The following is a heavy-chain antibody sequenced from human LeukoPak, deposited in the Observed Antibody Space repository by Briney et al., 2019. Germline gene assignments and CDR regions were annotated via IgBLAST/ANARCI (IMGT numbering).Heavy chain of an antibody. D-gene: IGHD2-2*01. V-gene: IGHV3-15*01. Sequence: GGSLRLSCAASGFTFSNAWMSWVRQAPGKGLEWVGRIKSKTDGGTTDYAAPVKGRFTISRDDSKNTLYLQMNSLKTEDTAVYYCTTGCSSTSCYDTIDYWGQGTLVTVSS. CDR1: GFTFSNAW. J-gene: IGHJ4*02. CDR2: IKSKTDGGTT. CDR3: TTGCSSTSCYDTIDY.